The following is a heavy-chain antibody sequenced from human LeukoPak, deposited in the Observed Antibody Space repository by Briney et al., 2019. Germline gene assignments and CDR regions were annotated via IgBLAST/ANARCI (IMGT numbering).Heavy chain of an antibody. CDR1: GFTFSSYW. Sequence: GGSLRLSCAASGFTFSSYWMHWVRQAPGKGLVWVSLISGDGSTTIYADSVKGRFIISRENAKNTLFLQMNSLRAEDTAVYYCAKRSKGGDSTGYYYYFDLWGRGTLVTVSS. J-gene: IGHJ2*01. V-gene: IGHV3-74*01. CDR3: AKRSKGGDSTGYYYYFDL. D-gene: IGHD3-22*01. CDR2: ISGDGSTT.